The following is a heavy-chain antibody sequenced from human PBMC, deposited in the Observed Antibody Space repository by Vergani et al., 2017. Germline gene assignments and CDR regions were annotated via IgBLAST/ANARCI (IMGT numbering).Heavy chain of an antibody. D-gene: IGHD1-1*01. J-gene: IGHJ5*01. CDR3: ARWVNEERLDS. Sequence: QVQLVESEGGVVQPGRSLTLSCVASGFTFSSHGMHWVRQAPGKGLEWVAVIWYDGSNKYDGDSVKGRFTISRDNSKYTLYLQMNSRGVEDTAVYYCARWVNEERLDSWGQGTLVTVSS. V-gene: IGHV3-33*01. CDR2: IWYDGSNK. CDR1: GFTFSSHG.